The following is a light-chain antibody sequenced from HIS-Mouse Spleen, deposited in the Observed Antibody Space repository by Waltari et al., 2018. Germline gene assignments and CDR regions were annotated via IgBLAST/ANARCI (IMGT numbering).Light chain of an antibody. J-gene: IGLJ2*01. Sequence: SSELTQDPAVSVALGQTVRITCQGDSLTSSSASLYQQKPGPAPVLVIYGKNNRPSGIPDRFSGSSSGNTASLNITGAQAEDEADYYCNSRDSSGNHVVFGGGTKLTVL. CDR1: SLTSSS. CDR3: NSRDSSGNHVV. CDR2: GKN. V-gene: IGLV3-19*01.